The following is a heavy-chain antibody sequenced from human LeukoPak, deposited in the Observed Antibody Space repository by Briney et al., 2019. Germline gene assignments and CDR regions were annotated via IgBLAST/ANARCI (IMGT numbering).Heavy chain of an antibody. D-gene: IGHD2-2*01. V-gene: IGHV3-9*01. J-gene: IGHJ3*02. Sequence: GGSLRLSCAASGFTFDDYAMHWVRQAPGKGLEWFSGISWNSGSIGYADSVKGRFTISRDNAKNSLYLQMNSLRAEDTALYYCAKDSGAAVVPADAFDIWGQGTMVTVSS. CDR2: ISWNSGSI. CDR3: AKDSGAAVVPADAFDI. CDR1: GFTFDDYA.